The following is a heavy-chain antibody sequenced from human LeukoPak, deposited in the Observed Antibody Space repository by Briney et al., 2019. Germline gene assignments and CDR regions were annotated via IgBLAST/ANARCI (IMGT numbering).Heavy chain of an antibody. J-gene: IGHJ4*02. CDR1: GFTFETFG. D-gene: IGHD5-18*01. V-gene: IGHV3-30*02. CDR3: ASAGDSSEIDY. CDR2: IRYNGNDN. Sequence: GGSLRLSCAASGFTFETFGMHWVRQAPGKGLEWVTFIRYNGNDNYNADSVKGRFTISRDNSKNMLYLQMNSLRAEDTAVYYCASAGDSSEIDYWGQGSLVTVSS.